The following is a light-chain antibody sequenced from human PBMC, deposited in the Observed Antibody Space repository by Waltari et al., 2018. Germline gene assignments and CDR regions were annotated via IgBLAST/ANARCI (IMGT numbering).Light chain of an antibody. Sequence: SYELTQPLSVSVALGQTARITCGGHNIGYKNVHWYQQRPGQAPVLVIYRDSKRPSGIPERLSGSNSGNTATLTISRAQDGDEADYYCQVWDSSTVVFGGGTKLTVL. V-gene: IGLV3-9*01. CDR1: NIGYKN. J-gene: IGLJ2*01. CDR3: QVWDSSTVV. CDR2: RDS.